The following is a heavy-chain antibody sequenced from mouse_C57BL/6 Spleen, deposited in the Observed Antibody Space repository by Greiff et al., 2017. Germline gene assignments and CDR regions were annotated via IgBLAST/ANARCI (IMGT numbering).Heavy chain of an antibody. V-gene: IGHV1-54*01. CDR1: GYAFTNYL. D-gene: IGHD4-1*01. Sequence: QVQLQQSGAELVRPGTSVKVSCKASGYAFTNYLIEWVKQRPGQGLEWIGVINPGSGGTNYPEKFKGKATLTADKSSSTAYMQLSSLTSEDSAVYFCARSWDDWYFDVWGTGTTVTVSS. CDR2: INPGSGGT. J-gene: IGHJ1*03. CDR3: ARSWDDWYFDV.